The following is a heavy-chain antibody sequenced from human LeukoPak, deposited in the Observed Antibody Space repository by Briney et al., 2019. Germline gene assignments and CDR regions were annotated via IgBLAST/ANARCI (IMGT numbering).Heavy chain of an antibody. CDR2: ISSRSSTI. D-gene: IGHD3-3*01. V-gene: IGHV3-48*01. CDR1: GFTFSSYS. J-gene: IGHJ6*04. Sequence: GGSLRLSCAASGFTFSSYSMNWVRQAPGEGVEWVSYISSRSSTIYYADSVKGRYTISRDNANNSLDLQMNSLRAEDTAVYYCAGEMGGLRFLEWLKTPSDVWGKGTTVTVSS. CDR3: AGEMGGLRFLEWLKTPSDV.